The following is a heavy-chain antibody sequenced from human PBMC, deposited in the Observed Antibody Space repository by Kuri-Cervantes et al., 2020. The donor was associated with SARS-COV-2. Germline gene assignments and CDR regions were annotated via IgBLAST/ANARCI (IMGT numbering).Heavy chain of an antibody. J-gene: IGHJ3*02. CDR2: ISYDGSNK. D-gene: IGHD3-3*01. CDR3: ARALHDFWSGYSDAFDI. V-gene: IGHV3-30*04. Sequence: LSLTCAASGFTFSSYAMHWVRQAPGKGLEWVAVISYDGSNKYYADSVKGRFTISRDNSKNTLYLQMNSLRAEDTAVYYCARALHDFWSGYSDAFDIWGQGKMV. CDR1: GFTFSSYA.